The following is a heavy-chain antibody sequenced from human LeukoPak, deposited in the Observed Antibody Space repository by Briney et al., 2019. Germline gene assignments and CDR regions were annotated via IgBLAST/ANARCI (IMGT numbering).Heavy chain of an antibody. D-gene: IGHD3-9*01. CDR1: GFTFSRYW. CDR2: IKQDGSEK. CDR3: ARGWLALYYYYYGMDV. V-gene: IGHV3-7*01. J-gene: IGHJ6*02. Sequence: GSLRLSCAASGFTFSRYWMSWVRQAPGKGLEWVANIKQDGSEKYYVDSVKGRFTISRDNAKNSLYLQMNSLRAEDTAVYYCARGWLALYYYYYGMDVWGQGTTVTVSS.